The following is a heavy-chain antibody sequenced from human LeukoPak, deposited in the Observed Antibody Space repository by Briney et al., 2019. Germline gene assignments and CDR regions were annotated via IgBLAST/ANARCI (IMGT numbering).Heavy chain of an antibody. D-gene: IGHD3-10*01. CDR1: GGSISSSN. J-gene: IGHJ4*02. V-gene: IGHV3-23*01. CDR2: ISGSGGST. Sequence: GTLSLTCAVSGGSISSSNWWSWVRQAPGKGLEWVSAISGSGGSTYYADSVKGRFTVSRDSSKKALYLQMNSLRADDTAVYYCARVPHFYYGSGSYQLDYWGQGTLVTVSS. CDR3: ARVPHFYYGSGSYQLDY.